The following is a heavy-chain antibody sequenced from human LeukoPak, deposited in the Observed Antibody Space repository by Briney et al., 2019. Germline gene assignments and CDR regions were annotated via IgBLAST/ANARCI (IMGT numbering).Heavy chain of an antibody. CDR1: GFTFSNYW. CDR2: INSDGSST. J-gene: IGHJ4*02. D-gene: IGHD2-15*01. CDR3: ARDGYCSGGKCYGSDY. V-gene: IGHV3-74*01. Sequence: GGSLRLSCAASGFTFSNYWMHWVRQAPGKGLVWVSHINSDGSSTSYAGSVKGRFTISRDNAKNTLYLEVNTLRAEDTAVYYCARDGYCSGGKCYGSDYWGQGTLVIVSS.